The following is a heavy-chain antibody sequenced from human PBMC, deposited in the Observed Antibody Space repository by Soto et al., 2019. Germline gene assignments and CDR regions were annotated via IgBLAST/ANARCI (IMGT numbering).Heavy chain of an antibody. J-gene: IGHJ6*02. CDR3: GRGPSPRAPAGGTPYYYAMDV. V-gene: IGHV1-8*02. CDR1: GFTFTSSA. CDR2: MNPISGAT. D-gene: IGHD6-13*01. Sequence: ASVKVSCKASGFTFTSSAVQWVRQARGQRLEWIGWMNPISGATGSARRFQGRVSMTRNTATNTAYLELTSLRSDDTAVYYCGRGPSPRAPAGGTPYYYAMDVWGQGTTVTVSS.